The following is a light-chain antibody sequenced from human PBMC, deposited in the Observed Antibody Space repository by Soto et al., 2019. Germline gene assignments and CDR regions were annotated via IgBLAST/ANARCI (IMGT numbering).Light chain of an antibody. CDR1: QSLVHSDGNTY. Sequence: DIVLTQTPLSSPVTLGQPASISCRSSQSLVHSDGNTYFNWLQQRPGQPPRLLIYKISKPFPGVPDRFIGSGSGTDFTRKISRVEAEDVGVYYCMQATQSYSFVHGTKLEIK. CDR2: KIS. J-gene: IGKJ2*01. V-gene: IGKV2-24*01. CDR3: MQATQSYS.